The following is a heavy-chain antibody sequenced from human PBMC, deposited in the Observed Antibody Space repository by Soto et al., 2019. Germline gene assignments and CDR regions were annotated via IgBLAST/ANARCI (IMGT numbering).Heavy chain of an antibody. D-gene: IGHD2-15*01. CDR3: ARGRYCLTGRCFPNWFDS. Sequence: SETLSLTCSVSGDSISTVDYFWAWIRQPPGQALEYIGYIYKSTTTYYNPSFESRVAISLDTSKSQFSLTVTSVTAADTAVYFCARGRYCLTGRCFPNWFDSWGQGTLVTDSP. CDR1: GDSISTVDYF. V-gene: IGHV4-30-4*01. CDR2: IYKSTTT. J-gene: IGHJ5*01.